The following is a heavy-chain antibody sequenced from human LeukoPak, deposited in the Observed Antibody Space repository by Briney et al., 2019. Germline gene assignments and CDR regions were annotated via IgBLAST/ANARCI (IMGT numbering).Heavy chain of an antibody. Sequence: SETLSLTCAVYGGSFSGYYWSWIRQPPGKGLEWIGEINHSGSTNYNPSLKSRVTISVDTSKNQFSLKLSSVTAADTAVYYCARAISASSSWYYYYYYMDVWGKGTTVTISS. CDR1: GGSFSGYY. J-gene: IGHJ6*03. CDR3: ARAISASSSWYYYYYYMDV. CDR2: INHSGST. V-gene: IGHV4-34*01. D-gene: IGHD6-13*01.